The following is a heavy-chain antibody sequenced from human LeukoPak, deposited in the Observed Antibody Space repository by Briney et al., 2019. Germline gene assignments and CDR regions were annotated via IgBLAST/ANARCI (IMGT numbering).Heavy chain of an antibody. CDR3: ARHPVPAAAWFDP. V-gene: IGHV4-59*08. J-gene: IGHJ5*02. CDR2: IYYSGST. Sequence: SETLSLTCTVSGGSISSYYWSWIRQPPGKGLEWIGYIYYSGSTNYNPSLKSRVTISVDTSKNQFSLKLSSVTAADTAVYYCARHPVPAAAWFDPWGQGTLVTVSS. D-gene: IGHD2-2*01. CDR1: GGSISSYY.